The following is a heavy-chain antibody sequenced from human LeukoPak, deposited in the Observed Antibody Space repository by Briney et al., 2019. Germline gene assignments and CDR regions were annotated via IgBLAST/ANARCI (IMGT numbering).Heavy chain of an antibody. D-gene: IGHD3-10*01. Sequence: GASVTVSCKASGYTFTSYGISWVRQAPGQGLEWMGWISAYNGNTNYAQKLQGRVTMTTDTSTSTAYMELRSLRSDDTAVYYCARDLRITMVRGVSRDYWGQGTLVTVSS. CDR3: ARDLRITMVRGVSRDY. CDR2: ISAYNGNT. V-gene: IGHV1-18*01. CDR1: GYTFTSYG. J-gene: IGHJ4*02.